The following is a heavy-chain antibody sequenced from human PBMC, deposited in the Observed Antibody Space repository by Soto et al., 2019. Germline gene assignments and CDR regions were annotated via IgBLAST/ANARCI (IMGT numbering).Heavy chain of an antibody. Sequence: GESLNISCKGSGYNFTSYCISWVRQMPGIGLEWMGSIDPSDSYTNYSPSFQGHVTISADKSISTAYLRWSSLKASDSAMYYCASTIITMIRGGMDVWGQGTTVTVSS. D-gene: IGHD3-10*01. V-gene: IGHV5-10-1*01. CDR1: GYNFTSYC. CDR2: IDPSDSYT. CDR3: ASTIITMIRGGMDV. J-gene: IGHJ6*02.